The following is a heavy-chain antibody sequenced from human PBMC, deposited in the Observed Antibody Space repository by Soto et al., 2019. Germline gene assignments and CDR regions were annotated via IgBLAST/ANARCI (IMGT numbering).Heavy chain of an antibody. CDR2: FYSGRGN. Sequence: SDTRSRTSTVSGDFIRRTNYYWGWIRQPPGKGLEWIGTFYSGRGNYYNPSLKSRVTISVDTSKNQFSLSLSSVTAADTAVYYCARHSTDNYRYNYYFTLDVWGQGTTVT. J-gene: IGHJ6*02. CDR1: GDFIRRTNYY. CDR3: ARHSTDNYRYNYYFTLDV. D-gene: IGHD4-4*01. V-gene: IGHV4-39*01.